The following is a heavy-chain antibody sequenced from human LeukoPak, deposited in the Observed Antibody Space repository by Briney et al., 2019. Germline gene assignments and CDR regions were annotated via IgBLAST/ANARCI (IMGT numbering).Heavy chain of an antibody. J-gene: IGHJ3*02. Sequence: SETLSLTCADYGGSFSGYYWSWIRQPPGKGLEWIGEINHSGSTNYNPSLKSRVTISVDTSKNQFSLKLSSVTAADTAVYYCARGPRIPYAFDIWGQGTMVTVSS. CDR2: INHSGST. V-gene: IGHV4-34*01. CDR3: ARGPRIPYAFDI. CDR1: GGSFSGYY.